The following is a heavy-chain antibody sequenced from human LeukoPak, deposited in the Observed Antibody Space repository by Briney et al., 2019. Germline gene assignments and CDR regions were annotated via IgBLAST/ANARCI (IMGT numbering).Heavy chain of an antibody. V-gene: IGHV1-69*11. CDR3: ARGVGTGVDS. CDR1: GGTFSSFA. CDR2: IIPMLRSA. Sequence: ASVKVSCKASGGTFSSFALSWVRQAPGQGLEWMGTIIPMLRSANYAQKFHGRVTITADESTITAYMELSSLRSEDTAVYYCARGVGTGVDSWGQGTLVTVSS. D-gene: IGHD2-8*02. J-gene: IGHJ4*02.